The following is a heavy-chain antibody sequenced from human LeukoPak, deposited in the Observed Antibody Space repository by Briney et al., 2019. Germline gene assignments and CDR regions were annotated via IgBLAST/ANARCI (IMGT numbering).Heavy chain of an antibody. D-gene: IGHD3-3*01. CDR1: GYTFTSYG. CDR3: ARGPWYYDFWSGYPNWFDP. Sequence: ASVKVSCKASGYTFTSYGTSWVRQAPGQGLEWMGWISAYNGNTNYAQKLQGRVTMTTDTSTSTAYMELRSLRSDDTAVYYCARGPWYYDFWSGYPNWFDPWGQGTLVTVSS. CDR2: ISAYNGNT. J-gene: IGHJ5*02. V-gene: IGHV1-18*01.